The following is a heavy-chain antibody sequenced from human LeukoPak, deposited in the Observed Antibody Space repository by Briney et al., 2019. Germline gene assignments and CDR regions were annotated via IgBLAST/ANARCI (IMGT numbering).Heavy chain of an antibody. CDR3: ARVGGDTAMVNQDWFDP. CDR1: FGSISTNSHY. Sequence: KSSETLSLACTVSFGSISTNSHYWGWIRQAPGKGPKWIGSIYYSGTTYYSPSLGSRVTISVNTSKNRFSLELSSVTATDTAVYCCARVGGDTAMVNQDWFDPWGQGTLVTVSS. V-gene: IGHV4-39*01. J-gene: IGHJ5*02. CDR2: IYYSGTT. D-gene: IGHD5-18*01.